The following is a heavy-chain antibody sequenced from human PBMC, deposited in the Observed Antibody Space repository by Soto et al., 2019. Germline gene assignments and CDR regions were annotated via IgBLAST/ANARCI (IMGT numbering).Heavy chain of an antibody. CDR1: GFLFSSYA. CDR2: ISHDGSNT. Sequence: QVLLVESGGGVVQPGRSLRLSCAASGFLFSSYAMHWVRQAPGKGLEWVAVISHDGSNTDYADSVKGRFTISRDNSKNTLYLQMNSLRAEDRAVYYCLKASEVKSSWGQGTLVTVSS. V-gene: IGHV3-30*18. J-gene: IGHJ5*02. CDR3: LKASEVKSS.